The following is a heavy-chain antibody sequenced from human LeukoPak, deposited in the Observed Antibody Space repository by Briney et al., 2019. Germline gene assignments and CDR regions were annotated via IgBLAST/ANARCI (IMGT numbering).Heavy chain of an antibody. Sequence: GGSLRLSCAASGFTFSSYSMNWVRQAPGKGLEWVSYISSSSSTIYYADSVKGRFTISRDNAKNSLYLQMNSLRAEDTAVYYCARDRSDSSGYYYSSGAFDIWGQGTMVTVSS. V-gene: IGHV3-48*01. CDR3: ARDRSDSSGYYYSSGAFDI. J-gene: IGHJ3*02. CDR1: GFTFSSYS. D-gene: IGHD3-22*01. CDR2: ISSSSSTI.